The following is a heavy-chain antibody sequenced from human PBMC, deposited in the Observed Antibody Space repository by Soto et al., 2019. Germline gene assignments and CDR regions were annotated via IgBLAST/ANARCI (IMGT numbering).Heavy chain of an antibody. Sequence: SETLSLTCTVSGGSISSSSYYWGWIRQPPGKGLEWIGSIYYSGSTYYNPSLKSRVTISVDTSKNQFSLKLSSVTAADTAVYYCARHNLDSGYDYVLYYYSYMDVWGKGTTVTVSS. CDR1: GGSISSSSYY. CDR2: IYYSGST. CDR3: ARHNLDSGYDYVLYYYSYMDV. J-gene: IGHJ6*03. V-gene: IGHV4-39*01. D-gene: IGHD5-12*01.